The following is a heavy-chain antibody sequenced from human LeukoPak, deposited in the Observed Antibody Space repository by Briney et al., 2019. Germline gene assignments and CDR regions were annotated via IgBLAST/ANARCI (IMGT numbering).Heavy chain of an antibody. J-gene: IGHJ4*02. CDR3: ARAYSLTY. D-gene: IGHD2-15*01. CDR2: TYYRSKWYN. CDR1: GDSVSNNTTA. V-gene: IGHV6-1*01. Sequence: SQTRSLTCAISGDSVSNNTTAWNWIRQSPSRGLEWLGRTYYRSKWYNEYATSVRGRITINSDTSNNQFSLELKSLTPEDTAVYYCARAYSLTYWGQGTLVTVSS.